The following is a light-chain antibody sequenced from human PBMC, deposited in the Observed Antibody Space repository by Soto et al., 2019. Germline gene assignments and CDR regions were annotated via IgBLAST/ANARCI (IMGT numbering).Light chain of an antibody. Sequence: QSLLTQPPSVSGAPGQRVTISCTGSSANIGAAYNVDWYQQLPGTAPKLLIYGNNNRPSGVPARFSGSKPGTSASLAIAGLQAEDEGDYYCQSYDSSLSGYVVGTGTKVTVL. CDR2: GNN. J-gene: IGLJ1*01. CDR1: SANIGAAYN. V-gene: IGLV1-40*01. CDR3: QSYDSSLSGYV.